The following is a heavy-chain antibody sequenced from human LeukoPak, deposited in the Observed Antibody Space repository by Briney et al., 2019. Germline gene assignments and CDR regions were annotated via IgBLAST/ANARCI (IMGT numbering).Heavy chain of an antibody. CDR1: GFSVSGNY. Sequence: PGGSLRLSCAASGFSVSGNYMSWVRQAPGKGLEWISYISSSTTTIYYADSVKGRFTISRDNAKNSLYLQMNSLRAEDTAVYYCARDAVGIYRIIDYWGQGTLVTVSS. D-gene: IGHD6-13*01. CDR2: ISSSTTTI. J-gene: IGHJ4*02. CDR3: ARDAVGIYRIIDY. V-gene: IGHV3-11*04.